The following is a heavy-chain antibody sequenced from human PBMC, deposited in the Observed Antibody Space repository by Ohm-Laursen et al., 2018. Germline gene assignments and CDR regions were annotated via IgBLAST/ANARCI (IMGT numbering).Heavy chain of an antibody. Sequence: SLRLSCAASGFTFSTYSMNWVRQAPGKGLEWVSSISSSSSYIYYADSVKGRFTISRGTAKNSLYLQMNSLRAEDTAVYYCASGLYSSSWYMEEDYWGQGTLVTVSS. CDR3: ASGLYSSSWYMEEDY. CDR2: ISSSSSYI. D-gene: IGHD6-13*01. CDR1: GFTFSTYS. V-gene: IGHV3-21*01. J-gene: IGHJ4*02.